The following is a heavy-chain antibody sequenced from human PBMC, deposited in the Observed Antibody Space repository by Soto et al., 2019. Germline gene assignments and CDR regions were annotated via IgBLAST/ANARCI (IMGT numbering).Heavy chain of an antibody. CDR3: ARVPGYSSPYYGMDV. Sequence: QVQLQESGPGLVKPSQTLSLTCTVSRGSISSGDYYWSWIRQPPGKGLEWIGYIYYSGSTYYNPSLQSRVTISVDTSKNQFSLKLSSVTAADTAVYYCARVPGYSSPYYGMDVWGQGTTVTVSS. CDR2: IYYSGST. D-gene: IGHD6-13*01. V-gene: IGHV4-30-4*01. CDR1: RGSISSGDYY. J-gene: IGHJ6*02.